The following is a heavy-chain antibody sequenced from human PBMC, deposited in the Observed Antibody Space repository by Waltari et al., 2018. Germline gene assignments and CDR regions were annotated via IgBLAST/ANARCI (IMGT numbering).Heavy chain of an antibody. V-gene: IGHV1-69*05. CDR1: GGTLSSYA. J-gene: IGHJ3*02. CDR3: ATSSSGWYQDASDI. D-gene: IGHD6-19*01. Sequence: QVQLLQSGAEVKKPGSSVRVSCKASGGTLSSYASRWVRQAPGQGLEGMGGILGTFGEPNYAQKCQGRITITTDESARTYYMEWSSLRSDDTAVYFCATSSSGWYQDASDIWGHGTLVTVS. CDR2: ILGTFGEP.